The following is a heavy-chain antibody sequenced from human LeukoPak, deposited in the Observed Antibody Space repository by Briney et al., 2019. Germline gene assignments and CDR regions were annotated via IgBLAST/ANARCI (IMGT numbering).Heavy chain of an antibody. Sequence: SVKVSCNASGGTFSSYAISWVRQAPGQGLEWMGGIIPIFGTANYAQKFQGRVTITADESTSTAYMELSSLRSEDTAVYYCARTDGADWVTDYWGQGTLVTVSS. CDR3: ARTDGADWVTDY. J-gene: IGHJ4*02. CDR2: IIPIFGTA. D-gene: IGHD2-21*02. V-gene: IGHV1-69*01. CDR1: GGTFSSYA.